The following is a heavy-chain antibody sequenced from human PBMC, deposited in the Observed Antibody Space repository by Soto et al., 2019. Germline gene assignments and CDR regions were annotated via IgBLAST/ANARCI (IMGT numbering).Heavy chain of an antibody. D-gene: IGHD4-17*01. J-gene: IGHJ5*02. CDR2: IYYSGST. CDR3: ARVGLRGLDNWFDP. CDR1: GGSISSGDYY. V-gene: IGHV4-30-4*01. Sequence: QVQLQESGPGLVKPSQTLSLTCTVSGGSISSGDYYWSWIRQPPGKGLEWIGYIYYSGSTYYNPSLKSRVTISGDTSKNQFALKLSSVTAADTAVYYCARVGLRGLDNWFDPWGQGTLVTVSS.